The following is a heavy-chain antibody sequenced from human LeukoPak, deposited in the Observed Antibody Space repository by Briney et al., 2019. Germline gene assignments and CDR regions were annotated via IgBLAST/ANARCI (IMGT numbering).Heavy chain of an antibody. V-gene: IGHV1-69*05. J-gene: IGHJ6*03. CDR3: ARVTDYPGNYYYYMDV. CDR2: IIPIFGTA. Sequence: ASVKVSCKASGGTFSSYAISWVRQAPGQGLEWMGGIIPIFGTANYAQKFQGRVTITTDESTSTAYMELSSLRSEDTAVYYCARVTDYPGNYYYYMDVWGKGTTVTVSS. CDR1: GGTFSSYA. D-gene: IGHD4-11*01.